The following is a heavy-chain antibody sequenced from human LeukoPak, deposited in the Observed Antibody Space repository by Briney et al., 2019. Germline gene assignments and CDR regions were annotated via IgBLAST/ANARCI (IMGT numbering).Heavy chain of an antibody. D-gene: IGHD3-10*01. J-gene: IGHJ4*02. CDR1: GGSFSGYY. V-gene: IGHV4-34*01. CDR3: ARGGMVRGTIDY. Sequence: SETLSLTCAVYGGSFSGYYWSWIRQPPGKGLEWIGEINHSGSTNYNPSLKSRATISVDTSKNQFSLKLSSVTAADTAVYYCARGGMVRGTIDYWGQGTLVTVSS. CDR2: INHSGST.